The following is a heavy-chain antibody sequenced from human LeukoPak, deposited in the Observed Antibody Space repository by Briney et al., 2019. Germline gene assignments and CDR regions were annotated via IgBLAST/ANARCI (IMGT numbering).Heavy chain of an antibody. J-gene: IGHJ4*02. V-gene: IGHV3-30*04. D-gene: IGHD5-12*01. CDR1: GFTFSSYA. CDR3: ARVRRIVATIDYFDY. CDR2: ISYDGSNK. Sequence: PGGSLRLSCAASGFTFSSYAMHWVRQAPGKGLEWVAVISYDGSNKYYADSVKGRFTISRDNSKNTLYLQMNSLRAEDTAVYYCARVRRIVATIDYFDYWGQGTLVTVSS.